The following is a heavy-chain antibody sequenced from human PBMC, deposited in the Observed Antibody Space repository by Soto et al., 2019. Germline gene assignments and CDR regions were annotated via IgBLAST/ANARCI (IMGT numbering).Heavy chain of an antibody. V-gene: IGHV4-30-4*01. CDR1: GGSISSGDYY. CDR2: IYYSGST. J-gene: IGHJ6*02. CDR3: ARFTHYYGMDV. Sequence: SETLSFTCTVSGGSISSGDYYWSWIRQTPGKGLEWIGYIYYSGSTYYNPSLKSRVTISVDTSKNQFSLKLSSVTAADTAVYYCARFTHYYGMDVWGQGTTVTVSS.